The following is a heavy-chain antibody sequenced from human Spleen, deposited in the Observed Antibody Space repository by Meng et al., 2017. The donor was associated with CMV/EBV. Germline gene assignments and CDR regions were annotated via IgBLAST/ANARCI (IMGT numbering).Heavy chain of an antibody. CDR2: INPSTDDT. D-gene: IGHD1-26*01. Sequence: ASVKVSCKASRYTFTDYYFHWLRQAPGQGLEWMGWINPSTDDTNYAQKFQGRVTMTGDTSISTAYMELNRLSFDDTAVYYCARDRDRGRAPAFDPWGQGTLVTVSS. J-gene: IGHJ5*02. CDR3: ARDRDRGRAPAFDP. V-gene: IGHV1-2*02. CDR1: RYTFTDYY.